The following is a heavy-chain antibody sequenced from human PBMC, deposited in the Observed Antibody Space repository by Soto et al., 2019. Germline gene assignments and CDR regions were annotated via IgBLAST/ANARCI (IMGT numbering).Heavy chain of an antibody. CDR2: IYPGDSDT. CDR1: GYSFTSYW. Sequence: SLKISCKGSGYSFTSYWIGWVRQMPGKGLEWMGIIYPGDSDTRYSPSFQGQVTISADKSISTAYLQWSSLKASDTAMYYCARHSELRNYNNYYYGMDVWGQGTTVTAP. V-gene: IGHV5-51*01. D-gene: IGHD1-7*01. J-gene: IGHJ6*02. CDR3: ARHSELRNYNNYYYGMDV.